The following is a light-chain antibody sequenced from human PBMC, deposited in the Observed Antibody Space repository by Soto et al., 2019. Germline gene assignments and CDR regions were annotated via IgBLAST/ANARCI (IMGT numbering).Light chain of an antibody. V-gene: IGLV2-14*02. CDR1: SSDVGSYNF. J-gene: IGLJ1*01. CDR2: DVS. CDR3: SSYTSSSTYV. Sequence: QSVLTQPASVSGSPGQSITISCTGTSSDVGSYNFVSWYQHHPGNAPKLMIYDVSKRPSGVSNRFSGSKSGNTASLTISGLQAEDEADYYCSSYTSSSTYVFGTGNKVTVL.